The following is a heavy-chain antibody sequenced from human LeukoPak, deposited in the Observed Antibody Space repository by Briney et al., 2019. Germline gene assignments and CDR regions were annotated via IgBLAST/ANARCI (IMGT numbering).Heavy chain of an antibody. Sequence: SETLSLTCSVSGDPVTRGSYYWSWIRQPPGKELEWIGYVYHTGSTNYNPSLKGRVTISVDTSKNEFSLKMTSVTAADTAVYYCARGFASGWYSRYDPWGQGILVTVSS. CDR1: GDPVTRGSYY. J-gene: IGHJ5*02. D-gene: IGHD6-19*01. V-gene: IGHV4-61*01. CDR2: VYHTGST. CDR3: ARGFASGWYSRYDP.